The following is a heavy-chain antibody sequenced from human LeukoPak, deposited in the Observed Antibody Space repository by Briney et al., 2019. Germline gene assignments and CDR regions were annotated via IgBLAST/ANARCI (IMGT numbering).Heavy chain of an antibody. V-gene: IGHV4-61*02. CDR3: ARAGTSGGLCDY. J-gene: IGHJ4*02. D-gene: IGHD1-14*01. Sequence: SQTLSLTCTVSGGSISSGSYYWSWIRQPAGKGLEWIGRIYTSGSTKYNPSLQSRVTMSLDTSKNQLSLKLGSVTAADTAVYYCARAGTSGGLCDYWGQGTLVTVSS. CDR2: IYTSGST. CDR1: GGSISSGSYY.